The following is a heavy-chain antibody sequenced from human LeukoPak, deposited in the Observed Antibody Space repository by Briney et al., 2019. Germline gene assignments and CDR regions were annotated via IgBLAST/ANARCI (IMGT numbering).Heavy chain of an antibody. J-gene: IGHJ4*02. Sequence: ASVKVSCKASGYTFTSYYMHWVRQAPGQGLEWMGIINPSGGSTSYAQKFQGRVTMTRDTSTSTVYMELSSLRSEDTAVYYCARESSIGVVVTAMYFDYWGQGTLVTVPS. D-gene: IGHD2-21*02. CDR3: ARESSIGVVVTAMYFDY. V-gene: IGHV1-46*01. CDR1: GYTFTSYY. CDR2: INPSGGST.